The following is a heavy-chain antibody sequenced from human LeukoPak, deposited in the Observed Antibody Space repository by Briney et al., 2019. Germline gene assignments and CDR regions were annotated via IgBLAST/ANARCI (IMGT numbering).Heavy chain of an antibody. CDR2: INPNSGGT. Sequence: GASVKVSCKASGYTFTGYYMHWVRQAPGQGLEWMGWINPNSGGTNYAQKFQGRVTMTRDTSISTAYMELSRLRSDDTAVYYCARDNDVGIVVVPAAINSGVNDYWGQGTLVTVSS. CDR1: GYTFTGYY. V-gene: IGHV1-2*02. D-gene: IGHD2-2*03. CDR3: ARDNDVGIVVVPAAINSGVNDY. J-gene: IGHJ4*02.